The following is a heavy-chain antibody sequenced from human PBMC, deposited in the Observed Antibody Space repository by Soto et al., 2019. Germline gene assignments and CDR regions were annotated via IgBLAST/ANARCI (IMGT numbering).Heavy chain of an antibody. J-gene: IGHJ4*02. CDR3: ARCPPIPMIRGTPFDY. D-gene: IGHD3-10*01. V-gene: IGHV2-5*02. Sequence: QITLKEAGPTLVKPTQTLTLTCTFSGFSLSTSDVAVGWIRQPPGKALEWLALIYWDDEKPYNPSLKSRLTINKDNSKNQVVLTVTTVDPLDTATYSCARCPPIPMIRGTPFDYSGQGTLVTVSS. CDR2: IYWDDEK. CDR1: GFSLSTSDVA.